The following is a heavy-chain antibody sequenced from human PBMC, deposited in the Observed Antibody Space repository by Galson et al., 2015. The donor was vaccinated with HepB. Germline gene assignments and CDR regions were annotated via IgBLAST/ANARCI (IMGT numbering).Heavy chain of an antibody. CDR1: GFTFSSYS. D-gene: IGHD3-22*01. V-gene: IGHV3-48*02. Sequence: SLRLSCAASGFTFSSYSMNWVRQAPGKGLEWVSYISSSSSTIYYADSVKGRFTISRDNAKNSLYLQMNSLRDEDTAVYYCARDNYYDSSGRLRLDYWGQGTLVTVSS. J-gene: IGHJ4*02. CDR2: ISSSSSTI. CDR3: ARDNYYDSSGRLRLDY.